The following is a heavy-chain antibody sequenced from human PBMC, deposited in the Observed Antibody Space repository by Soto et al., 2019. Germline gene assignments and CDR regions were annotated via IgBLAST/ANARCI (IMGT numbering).Heavy chain of an antibody. J-gene: IGHJ6*02. D-gene: IGHD6-6*01. CDR3: ARRSGGSSDYYYYGMDV. Sequence: TGGSLRLSCAASGFTFSDHYMDWVRQAPGKGLEWVGRTRNKANSYTTEYAASVKGRFTISRDDSKNSLYLQMNSLKTEDTAVYYCARRSGGSSDYYYYGMDVWGQGTTVTVSS. CDR2: TRNKANSYTT. CDR1: GFTFSDHY. V-gene: IGHV3-72*01.